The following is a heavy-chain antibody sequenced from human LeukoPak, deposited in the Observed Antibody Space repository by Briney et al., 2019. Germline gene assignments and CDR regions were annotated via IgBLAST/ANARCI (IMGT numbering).Heavy chain of an antibody. Sequence: ASVKVSCKASGYTFTGYYMHWVRQAPGQGLEWMGRINPNSGGTNYAQKFQGRVTMTRDTSISTAYMELSRLRSDDTAVYYCARVKMVRGVIILPDAFDIWGQGTMVTVSS. V-gene: IGHV1-2*06. D-gene: IGHD3-10*01. J-gene: IGHJ3*02. CDR1: GYTFTGYY. CDR3: ARVKMVRGVIILPDAFDI. CDR2: INPNSGGT.